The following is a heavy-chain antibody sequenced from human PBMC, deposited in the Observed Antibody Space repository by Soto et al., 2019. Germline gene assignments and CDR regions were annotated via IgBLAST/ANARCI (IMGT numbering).Heavy chain of an antibody. CDR1: GYTFTSHG. CDR2: ISNYNGNT. Sequence: ASVTVSCKASGYTFTSHGLSWVRHAPGQGLEWMGWISNYNGNTNYAQRLQGRVTMTTDTSTSTAYMELRSLRSDDTAVYYCARIVILTGERGYYYYYMDVWGKGTTVTVSS. CDR3: ARIVILTGERGYYYYYMDV. V-gene: IGHV1-18*01. D-gene: IGHD3-9*01. J-gene: IGHJ6*03.